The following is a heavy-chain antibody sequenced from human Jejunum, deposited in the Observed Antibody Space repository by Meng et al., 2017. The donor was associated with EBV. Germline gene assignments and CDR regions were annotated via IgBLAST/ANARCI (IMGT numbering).Heavy chain of an antibody. J-gene: IGHJ5*02. CDR2: IYFSGNT. V-gene: IGHV4-30-4*01. Sequence: QVLLRELGPGRVKPSEVLSLTFTVSGGSISSGDFYWSWVRQPPGKGLEWIGFIYFSGNTYYNPSLNSRVSISLNTSKNQFSLKLTSVTAADTALYYCTRCAITASVNFDPWGQGTLVTVSS. CDR3: TRCAITASVNFDP. D-gene: IGHD6-6*01. CDR1: GGSISSGDFY.